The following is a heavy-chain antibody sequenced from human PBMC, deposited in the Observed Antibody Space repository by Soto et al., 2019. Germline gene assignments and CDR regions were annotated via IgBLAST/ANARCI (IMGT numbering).Heavy chain of an antibody. D-gene: IGHD3-16*01. CDR3: ATALWGSGFPQHFDY. CDR2: TIPVIGTP. V-gene: IGHV1-69*01. CDR1: GGTFSSYA. Sequence: QLQLLQSGAEVKKPGSSVKVSCTASGGTFSSYAIHWVRQAPGQGLEWMGGTIPVIGTPNYAPEFQGRVTIAADESTSTAYLELTSLRSEDTAVFYCATALWGSGFPQHFDYWGQGTLVTVSS. J-gene: IGHJ4*02.